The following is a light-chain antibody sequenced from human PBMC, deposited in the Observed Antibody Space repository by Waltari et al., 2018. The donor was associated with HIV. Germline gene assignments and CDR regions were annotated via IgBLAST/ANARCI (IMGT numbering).Light chain of an antibody. CDR2: RTN. CDR3: AAWDDRLNGQV. Sequence: QSVLTQPPSASGTPGQRVTIPCSGGSSNLGPTTVAWYQNVPGTAPKLLVYRTNQRPAGVPDRFSAAKSGTSASLAISGLRSEDEADYYCAAWDDRLNGQVFGTGTEVTVL. V-gene: IGLV1-44*01. CDR1: SSNLGPTT. J-gene: IGLJ1*01.